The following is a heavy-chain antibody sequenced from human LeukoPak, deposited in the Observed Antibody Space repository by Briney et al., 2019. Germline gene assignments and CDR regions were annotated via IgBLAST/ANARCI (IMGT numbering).Heavy chain of an antibody. J-gene: IGHJ4*02. Sequence: PSETLSLTCAVYGGSFSGYYWSWIRQPPGKGLEWIGEINHSGSTNYNPSLKSRVTISVDTSKTQFSLKLSSVTAADTAVYYCARGRKPFDYWGQGTLVTVSS. CDR3: ARGRKPFDY. CDR1: GGSFSGYY. CDR2: INHSGST. V-gene: IGHV4-34*01.